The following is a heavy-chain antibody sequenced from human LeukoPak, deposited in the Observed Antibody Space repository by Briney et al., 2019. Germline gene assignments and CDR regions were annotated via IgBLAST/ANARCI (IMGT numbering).Heavy chain of an antibody. CDR1: GGSISSGGYY. D-gene: IGHD4-17*01. V-gene: IGHV4-31*03. Sequence: SETLSLTCTVSGGSISSGGYYWSWIRQHPGKGLGWIGYIYYSGSTYYNPSLKSRVTISVDTSKNQFSLKLSSVTAADTAVYYCARFTGTTETVDYWGQGTLVTVSS. CDR3: ARFTGTTETVDY. J-gene: IGHJ4*02. CDR2: IYYSGST.